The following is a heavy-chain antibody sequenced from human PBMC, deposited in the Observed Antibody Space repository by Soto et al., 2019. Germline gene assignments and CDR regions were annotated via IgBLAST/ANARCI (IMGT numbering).Heavy chain of an antibody. V-gene: IGHV3-23*01. CDR2: ISGSGGST. Sequence: SCVRQAPGKGLEWGSAISGSGGSTYYGDSVKGRFTISRDNSKNTLYLQMNSLRAEDTAVYYCAKDLGSAPWYYYYGMDVWGQGATVNVSS. CDR3: AKDLGSAPWYYYYGMDV. J-gene: IGHJ6*02.